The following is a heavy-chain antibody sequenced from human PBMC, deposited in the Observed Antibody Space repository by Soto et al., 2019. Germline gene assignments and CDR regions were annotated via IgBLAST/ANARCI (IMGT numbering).Heavy chain of an antibody. CDR1: GFTFSSYG. V-gene: IGHV3-33*01. Sequence: GGSLRLSCAASGFTFSSYGMHWVRQAPGKGLEWVAVIWYDGSNKYYADSVKGRFTISRDNSKNTLYLQMNSLRAEDTAVYYCARWPTVVGARQHWFDPWGQGTLVTVSS. D-gene: IGHD2-15*01. CDR3: ARWPTVVGARQHWFDP. J-gene: IGHJ5*02. CDR2: IWYDGSNK.